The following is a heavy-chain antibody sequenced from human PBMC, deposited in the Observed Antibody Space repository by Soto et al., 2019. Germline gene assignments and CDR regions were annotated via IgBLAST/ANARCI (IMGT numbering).Heavy chain of an antibody. CDR1: GGSVNGYY. CDR3: ATRITVFGLLIPPFDP. J-gene: IGHJ5*02. CDR2: INHTGGT. Sequence: SETLSLTCAVYGGSVNGYYWNWIRQPPGKGLEWIGEINHTGGTHYNPSLKSRGTMSIDTSKNQFSLRLSSVTAVDTAIYACATRITVFGLLIPPFDPWGQGTQVTVSS. D-gene: IGHD3-3*01. V-gene: IGHV4-34*01.